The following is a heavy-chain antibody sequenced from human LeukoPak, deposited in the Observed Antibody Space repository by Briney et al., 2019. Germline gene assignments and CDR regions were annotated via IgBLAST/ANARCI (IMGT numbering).Heavy chain of an antibody. Sequence: ASVTVSCKASGYTFTSYDINWVRQATGQGLEWMGWMNPNGGNTGYAQKFQGRVTITRNTSISTADMELSSLRSEDTAVYYCARGRAGPSAGFDYYDSSGYPYWGQGTLVTVSS. V-gene: IGHV1-8*03. CDR1: GYTFTSYD. D-gene: IGHD3-22*01. J-gene: IGHJ4*02. CDR2: MNPNGGNT. CDR3: ARGRAGPSAGFDYYDSSGYPY.